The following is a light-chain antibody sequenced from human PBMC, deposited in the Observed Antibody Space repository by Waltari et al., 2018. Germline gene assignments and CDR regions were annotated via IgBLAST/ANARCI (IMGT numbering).Light chain of an antibody. V-gene: IGKV3-20*01. Sequence: VLTQSPGTLSLSPGEKATLSRRASQSVSNNYLLWYQQKPGQAPRVLIYGTSNRATGIPDRFSGSGSGTDFTLTISRLEPEDFAVYYCQQFVSSPRTFGQGTKVEFK. CDR1: QSVSNNY. CDR2: GTS. J-gene: IGKJ1*01. CDR3: QQFVSSPRT.